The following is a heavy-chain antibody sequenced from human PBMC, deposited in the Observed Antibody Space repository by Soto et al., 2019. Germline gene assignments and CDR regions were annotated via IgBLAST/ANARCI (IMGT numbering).Heavy chain of an antibody. D-gene: IGHD3-22*01. CDR2: INHSGST. Sequence: IRQPPGKGLEWIGEINHSGSTNYNPSLKSRVTISVDTSKNQFSLKLSSVTAADTAVYYCARASRYYASDYWGQGTLVTVS. CDR3: ARASRYYASDY. V-gene: IGHV4-34*01. J-gene: IGHJ4*02.